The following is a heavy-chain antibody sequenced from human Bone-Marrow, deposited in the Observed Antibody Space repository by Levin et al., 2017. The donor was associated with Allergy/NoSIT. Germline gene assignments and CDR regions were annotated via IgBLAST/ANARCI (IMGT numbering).Heavy chain of an antibody. Sequence: SGGSLRLSCVASGFTFSAFTMHWVRQIPGKGLEWVSSTTSGSTYKHYADSLKARFTISRDDAKTSLYLQMDSLRAEDTAVYYCATDPNNSNPLFDDWGQGTLVTVSS. CDR3: ATDPNNSNPLFDD. V-gene: IGHV3-21*06. CDR2: TTSGSTYK. J-gene: IGHJ4*02. CDR1: GFTFSAFT. D-gene: IGHD4-23*01.